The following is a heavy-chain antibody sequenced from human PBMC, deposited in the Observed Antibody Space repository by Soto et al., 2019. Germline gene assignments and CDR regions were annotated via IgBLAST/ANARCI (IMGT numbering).Heavy chain of an antibody. CDR2: ISTYNGDT. D-gene: IGHD2-15*01. J-gene: IGHJ6*02. CDR1: GYTFTSSG. V-gene: IGHV1-18*01. CDR3: ARAGAAPYYYYGMDV. Sequence: QVQLVQSGAEVRKPGASVKVSCKASGYTFTSSGISWLRQAPGQGLEWMGWISTYNGDTNDAPKFQDRVTMTIDRSXXTAYLELRSLRSDDAAVYYCARAGAAPYYYYGMDVWGQGTRVTVSS.